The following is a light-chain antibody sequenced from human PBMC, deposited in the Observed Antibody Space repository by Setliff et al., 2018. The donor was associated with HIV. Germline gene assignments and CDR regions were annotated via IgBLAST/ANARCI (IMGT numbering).Light chain of an antibody. CDR3: QAWDSSTYV. CDR2: DVN. J-gene: IGLJ1*01. V-gene: IGLV2-11*01. CDR1: SSDVGENNY. Sequence: QSVLTQPRSVSGSPGQSVTISCTGTSSDVGENNYVSWYQDHPGKAPKLMIYDVNKRPSGVPDRFSGSKSGNTASPTISGLQADDEADYYCQAWDSSTYVFGTGTKVTVL.